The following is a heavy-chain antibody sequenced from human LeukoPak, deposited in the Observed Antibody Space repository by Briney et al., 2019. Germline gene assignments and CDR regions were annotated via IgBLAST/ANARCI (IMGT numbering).Heavy chain of an antibody. CDR1: GYTFTSYY. D-gene: IGHD4-17*01. V-gene: IGHV1-46*01. Sequence: ASVKVSCKASGYTFTSYYMHWVRQAPGQGLEWMGIINPSGGSTSYAQKFQGRVTMTRDMSTSTVYMELSSLRSEDTVVYHCARGGDGDYYYYYYMDVWGKGTTVTVSS. CDR2: INPSGGST. CDR3: ARGGDGDYYYYYYMDV. J-gene: IGHJ6*03.